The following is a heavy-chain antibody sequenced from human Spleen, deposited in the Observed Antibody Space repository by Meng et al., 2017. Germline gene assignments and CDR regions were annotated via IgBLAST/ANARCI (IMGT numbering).Heavy chain of an antibody. CDR2: ISVHNGKT. V-gene: IGHV1-18*04. J-gene: IGHJ3*01. D-gene: IGHD4/OR15-4a*01. CDR1: GYTFTYYG. Sequence: QVQLVQAGPGVKKPGASVKVSCKASGYTFTYYGIGWVRQAPGQGLEWMAWISVHNGKTIYAQRLQGRVTVTIDTSTSTALMELRSLRSDDTAVYYCARDLLYHDYRADAFDVWGQGTMVTVSS. CDR3: ARDLLYHDYRADAFDV.